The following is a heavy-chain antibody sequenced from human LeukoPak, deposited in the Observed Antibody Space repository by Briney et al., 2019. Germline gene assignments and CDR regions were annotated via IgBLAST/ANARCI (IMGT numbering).Heavy chain of an antibody. D-gene: IGHD3-10*01. CDR2: ISSSSSSYI. CDR3: AREVVNKNTYYYGSGSYMDY. J-gene: IGHJ4*02. CDR1: GFTFSSYS. Sequence: GGSLRLSCAASGFTFSSYSMNWVRQAPGKGLEWVSSISSSSSSYIYYADSVKGRFTISRDNAKNSLYLQMNSLRAEDTAVYYCAREVVNKNTYYYGSGSYMDYWGQGTLVTVSS. V-gene: IGHV3-21*01.